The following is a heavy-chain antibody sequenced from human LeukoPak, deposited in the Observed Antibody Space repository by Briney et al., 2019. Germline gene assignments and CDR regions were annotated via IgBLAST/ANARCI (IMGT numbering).Heavy chain of an antibody. Sequence: PSETLSLTCTVSGGSISSYYWSWVRQHPGKDLEWIGYIYYTGSTYYNPSLESRVTISVDTSKNQFSLTLSSVTAADTAVYYCARVKSYWRYFDYWGRGTLVTVSS. D-gene: IGHD2/OR15-2a*01. CDR3: ARVKSYWRYFDY. CDR2: IYYTGST. V-gene: IGHV4-59*06. J-gene: IGHJ4*02. CDR1: GGSISSYY.